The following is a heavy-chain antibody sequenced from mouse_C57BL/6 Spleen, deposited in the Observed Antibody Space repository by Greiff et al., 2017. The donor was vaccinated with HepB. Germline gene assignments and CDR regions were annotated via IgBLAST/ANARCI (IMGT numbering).Heavy chain of an antibody. J-gene: IGHJ4*01. V-gene: IGHV1-26*01. CDR1: GYTFTDYY. CDR2: INPNNGGT. Sequence: EVQLQQSGPELVKPGASVKISCKASGYTFTDYYMNWVKQSHGKSLEWIGDINPNNGGTSYNQKFKGKATLTVDKSSSTAYMELRSLTTEDSAVYYCARYGPYGSSYRYYAMDYWGQGTSVTVAS. D-gene: IGHD1-1*01. CDR3: ARYGPYGSSYRYYAMDY.